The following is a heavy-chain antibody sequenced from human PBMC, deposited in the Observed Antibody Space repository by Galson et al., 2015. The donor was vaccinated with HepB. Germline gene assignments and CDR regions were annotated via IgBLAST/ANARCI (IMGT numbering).Heavy chain of an antibody. V-gene: IGHV3-30*04. CDR1: GFTVSNYA. CDR2: ISHDGSNK. D-gene: IGHD3-22*01. Sequence: SLRLSCAASGFTVSNYAMHWVRQAPGKGLEWIAFISHDGSNKNYADSLKGRVTISRDNSKSTLDLQMNSLRPEDTAVYYCAKVRYYYDSSGYSALDYWGQGTLVTVSS. CDR3: AKVRYYYDSSGYSALDY. J-gene: IGHJ4*02.